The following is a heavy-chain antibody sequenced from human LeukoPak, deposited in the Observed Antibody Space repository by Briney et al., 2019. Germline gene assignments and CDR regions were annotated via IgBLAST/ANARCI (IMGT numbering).Heavy chain of an antibody. J-gene: IGHJ4*02. V-gene: IGHV3-48*03. CDR2: ISGSGSTI. D-gene: IGHD3-10*02. CDR3: ARGGLFAYYFDY. Sequence: AGGSLRLSCAASGFTFNSYAIHWVRQAPGKGLEWLSYISGSGSTIYYGDSVRGRFTISRDNAKNTVYLEINSLRAEDTAVYYCARGGLFAYYFDYWGQGTLVTVSS. CDR1: GFTFNSYA.